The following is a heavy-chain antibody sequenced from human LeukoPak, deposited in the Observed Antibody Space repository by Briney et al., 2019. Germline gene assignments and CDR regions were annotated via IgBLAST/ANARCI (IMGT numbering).Heavy chain of an antibody. V-gene: IGHV3-64*01. Sequence: SGGSLRLSCAASGFTFSSYAMHWVRQAPGKALEYVSAISSNGGSTYYANSVKGRFTISRDNSKNTLYLQMGSLRAEDMAVYYCAREIVVVPAYAFDIWGQGTMVTVSS. CDR2: ISSNGGST. D-gene: IGHD2-2*01. CDR1: GFTFSSYA. CDR3: AREIVVVPAYAFDI. J-gene: IGHJ3*02.